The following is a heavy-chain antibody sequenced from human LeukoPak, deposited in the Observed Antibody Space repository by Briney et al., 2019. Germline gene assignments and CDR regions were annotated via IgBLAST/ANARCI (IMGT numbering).Heavy chain of an antibody. V-gene: IGHV3-33*06. CDR1: GFTFSSYG. J-gene: IGHJ4*02. D-gene: IGHD3-22*01. Sequence: PGRSLRLSCAASGFTFSSYGMHWVRQAPGKGLEWLAVIWYDGSNKYYADSVKGRFTISRDNSKNTLYLQMNSLRAEDTAVYYCAKDHHSSGYYYFDYWGQGTLVTVSS. CDR2: IWYDGSNK. CDR3: AKDHHSSGYYYFDY.